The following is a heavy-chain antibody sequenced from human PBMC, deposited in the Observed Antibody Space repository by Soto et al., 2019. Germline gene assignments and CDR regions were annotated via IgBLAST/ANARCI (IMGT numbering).Heavy chain of an antibody. Sequence: SETLSLTCTVSGGSISSGDYYWSWIRQPPGKGLEWIGYIYYSGSTYYNPSLKSRVTISVDTSKNQFSLKLSSVTAADTAVYYCARTYDSSGYYSNWFDTWGQGTLVTVSS. CDR2: IYYSGST. CDR1: GGSISSGDYY. V-gene: IGHV4-30-4*01. D-gene: IGHD3-22*01. CDR3: ARTYDSSGYYSNWFDT. J-gene: IGHJ5*02.